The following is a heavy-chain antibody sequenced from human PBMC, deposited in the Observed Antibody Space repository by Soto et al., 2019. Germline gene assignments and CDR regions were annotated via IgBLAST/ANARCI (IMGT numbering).Heavy chain of an antibody. CDR2: IYYSGSN. CDR3: ARAPFSNYYYYYYMGD. J-gene: IGHJ6*03. V-gene: IGHV4-59*01. D-gene: IGHD4-4*01. Sequence: SETLSLTCTVSGGSISSYYWSWIRQRPGKGLEWIGNIYYSGSNNYNPSHKSRGTISVDTSKIQFSLQLISVTAKDTAVYYCARAPFSNYYYYYYMGDLCEGTMVTVSS. CDR1: GGSISSYY.